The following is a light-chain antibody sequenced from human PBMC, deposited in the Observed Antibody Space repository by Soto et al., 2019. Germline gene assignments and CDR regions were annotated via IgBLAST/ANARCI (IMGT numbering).Light chain of an antibody. CDR1: QGISSY. J-gene: IGKJ1*01. V-gene: IGKV1-8*01. Sequence: AIRMTQSPSSLSPSTGDRVTITCRASQGISSYLAWYQQKPGKAPKLLIYAASTLQSGVPSRFSGSGSGTDFTLTISCLQSEDVATYYCQQYYSYPRTFGQGTKVEIK. CDR3: QQYYSYPRT. CDR2: AAS.